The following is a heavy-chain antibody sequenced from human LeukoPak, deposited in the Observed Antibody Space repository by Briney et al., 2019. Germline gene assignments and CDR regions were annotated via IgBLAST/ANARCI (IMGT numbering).Heavy chain of an antibody. CDR1: GGSFSDYY. Sequence: SETLSLTCAVYGGSFSDYYCSWIRQPPGKGLEWIGEISHSGSTNYNPSLKSRVTVSVDTSKNQFSLKLSSVTAADTAVYYCARAPDTDILTGYHRDNWFDPWGQGTLVTVSS. CDR2: ISHSGST. D-gene: IGHD3-9*01. CDR3: ARAPDTDILTGYHRDNWFDP. V-gene: IGHV4-34*01. J-gene: IGHJ5*02.